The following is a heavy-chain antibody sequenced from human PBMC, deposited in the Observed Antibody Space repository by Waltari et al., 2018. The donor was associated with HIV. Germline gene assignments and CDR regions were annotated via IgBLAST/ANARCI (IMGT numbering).Heavy chain of an antibody. J-gene: IGHJ2*01. CDR2: MGTTPTAR. Sequence: QLLQPGGGSISPGGLSRLPCVASGFSLSSSLLPWLRQPPGKALEWVSYMGTTPTARYYEDSVRDRFTVFTDKTKQSVYLQISNLQGGDSAVYYCARGLSYFDGKPLPWYLDLWGRGSRVTVAS. CDR3: ARGLSYFDGKPLPWYLDL. CDR1: GFSLSSSL. V-gene: IGHV3-11*04. D-gene: IGHD3-9*01.